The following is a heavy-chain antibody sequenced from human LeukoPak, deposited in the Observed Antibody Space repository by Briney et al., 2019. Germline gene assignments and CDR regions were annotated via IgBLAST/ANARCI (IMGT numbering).Heavy chain of an antibody. V-gene: IGHV4-34*01. Sequence: PSETLSLTCAVYGGSFSGDFWSWIRQSPGKGLEWIGEINHSGSTNYNPSLKSRVTMSVDTSQKQFSLRLTSVRAADTAVYYCARGRYLTTLGGAAAGFLDYWGQGTVVTVSS. CDR1: GGSFSGDF. J-gene: IGHJ4*02. D-gene: IGHD6-13*01. CDR2: INHSGST. CDR3: ARGRYLTTLGGAAAGFLDY.